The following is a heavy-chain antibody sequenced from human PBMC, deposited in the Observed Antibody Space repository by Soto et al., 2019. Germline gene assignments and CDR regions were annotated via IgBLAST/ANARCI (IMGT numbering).Heavy chain of an antibody. CDR2: ISWNSGSI. J-gene: IGHJ4*02. Sequence: GGSLRLSCAASGFKFGYYAMQWVRQAPGKGLEWVSAISWNSGSIDYADSVRGRFTISRDNAKNSLYLQMNSLRAEDTALYYCAKSHTTSGWYVTTDYWGQGTRVTVSS. CDR3: AKSHTTSGWYVTTDY. CDR1: GFKFGYYA. V-gene: IGHV3-9*01. D-gene: IGHD6-19*01.